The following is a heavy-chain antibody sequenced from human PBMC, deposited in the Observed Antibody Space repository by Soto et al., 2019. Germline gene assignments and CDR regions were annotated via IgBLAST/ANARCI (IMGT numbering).Heavy chain of an antibody. Sequence: TSETLSLTCTVSGGSISSTSNYRGWIRQPPGKGLEWIASIYYSGITYYNPSLKSRVTISVDTSKNQFSLKMSSVTAADTAVYYCAVPKGDLSWFDPWGQGTLVTVSS. CDR3: AVPKGDLSWFDP. CDR2: IYYSGIT. J-gene: IGHJ5*02. CDR1: GGSISSTSNY. V-gene: IGHV4-39*01. D-gene: IGHD1-26*01.